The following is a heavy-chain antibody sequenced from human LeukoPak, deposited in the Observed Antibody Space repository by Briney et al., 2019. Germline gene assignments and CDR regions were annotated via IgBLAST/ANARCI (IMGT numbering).Heavy chain of an antibody. J-gene: IGHJ3*02. Sequence: PGGSLRLSCAASGFTFSSYGMHWVRQAPGKGLEWVAFIRYDGSNKYYADSVKGRFTISRDNAKNSLYLQMNSLRAEDTAVYYCARDHGYSSGPGREDDAFDIWGQGTMVTVSS. CDR3: ARDHGYSSGPGREDDAFDI. CDR1: GFTFSSYG. V-gene: IGHV3-30*02. CDR2: IRYDGSNK. D-gene: IGHD6-19*01.